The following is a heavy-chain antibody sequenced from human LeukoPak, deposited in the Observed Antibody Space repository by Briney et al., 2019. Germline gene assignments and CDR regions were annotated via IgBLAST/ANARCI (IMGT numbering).Heavy chain of an antibody. CDR2: IYHSGST. V-gene: IGHV4-34*01. J-gene: IGHJ4*02. D-gene: IGHD6-13*01. Sequence: NPSETLSLTCGVYGGSFSGYYWSWIRQPPGKGLEWIGEIYHSGSTDYNPSLKSRVTISVDKSKNQFSLKLSSVTAADTAVYYCARVTSSSWYYFDYWGQGTLVTVSS. CDR3: ARVTSSSWYYFDY. CDR1: GGSFSGYY.